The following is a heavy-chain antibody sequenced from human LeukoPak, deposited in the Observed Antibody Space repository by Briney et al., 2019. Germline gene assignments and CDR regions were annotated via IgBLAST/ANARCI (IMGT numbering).Heavy chain of an antibody. J-gene: IGHJ4*02. D-gene: IGHD6-13*01. Sequence: GASVKVSCKASGGTFSSYAISWVRQAPGQRLEWMGWINAGNGNTKYSQKFQGRVTITRDTSASTSYMELSSLRSEDTAVYYCARDLVAAAGRPLGYWGQGTLVTVSS. CDR3: ARDLVAAAGRPLGY. CDR1: GGTFSSYA. V-gene: IGHV1-3*01. CDR2: INAGNGNT.